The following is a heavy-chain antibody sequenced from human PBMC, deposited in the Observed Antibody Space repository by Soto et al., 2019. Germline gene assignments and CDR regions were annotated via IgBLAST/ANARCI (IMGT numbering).Heavy chain of an antibody. V-gene: IGHV3-64D*06. CDR3: LVASAAY. J-gene: IGHJ4*02. CDR2: ITSTGGST. CDR1: GFTFSSYV. D-gene: IGHD6-13*01. Sequence: PGGSLRLSCSASGFTFSSYVMNWVRQAPGKGLEYVSGITSTGGSTFYTDSVKGRFIISRDNSQNTVYLQMSSLTTADTAVYYCLVASAAYWGQGT.